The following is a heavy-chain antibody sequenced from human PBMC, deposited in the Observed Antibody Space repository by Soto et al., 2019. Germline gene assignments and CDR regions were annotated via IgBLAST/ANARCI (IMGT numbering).Heavy chain of an antibody. CDR1: EHSFTGHW. CDR3: TRRRPNSSLLDV. D-gene: IGHD6-6*01. V-gene: IGHV5-51*01. CDR2: IYPGDSDT. J-gene: IGHJ6*02. Sequence: GESLKISCKGSEHSFTGHWIGWVRQMPGKGLEWMGIIYPGDSDTRYSPSFQGQVTISADKSITTAYLQWDSLKDSDTAMYYCTRRRPNSSLLDVWGQGTTVTVSS.